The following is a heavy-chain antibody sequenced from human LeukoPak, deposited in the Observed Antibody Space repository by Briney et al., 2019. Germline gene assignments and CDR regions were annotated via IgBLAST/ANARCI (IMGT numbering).Heavy chain of an antibody. Sequence: PSETLSLTCAVYGGSFSGYYWSWIRQPPGKGLEWIGEINHSGSTNYNPSLKSRVTISVDTSKNQFSLKLSSVTAADTAVYYCARGDAGGATYSYWGLGTLVTVSS. D-gene: IGHD1-26*01. CDR2: INHSGST. CDR1: GGSFSGYY. CDR3: ARGDAGGATYSY. V-gene: IGHV4-34*01. J-gene: IGHJ4*02.